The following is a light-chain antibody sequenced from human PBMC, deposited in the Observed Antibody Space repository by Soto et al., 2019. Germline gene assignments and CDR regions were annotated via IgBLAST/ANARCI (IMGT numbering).Light chain of an antibody. J-gene: IGKJ4*01. CDR2: AAS. Sequence: DIQMTQSPSSLSAYIGDRVNITCRASQDIRKYLAWYQHKPRKGPRLLISAASTLQSGVPSRFSGSGSGTDYTLSISSLQSEDVGDYYCQRYNGAPLTFGGGTKLEI. V-gene: IGKV1-27*01. CDR1: QDIRKY. CDR3: QRYNGAPLT.